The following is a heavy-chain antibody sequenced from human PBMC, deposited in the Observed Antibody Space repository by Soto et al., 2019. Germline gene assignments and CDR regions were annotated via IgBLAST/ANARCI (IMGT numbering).Heavy chain of an antibody. Sequence: GGSLRLSCAASGFTFSSYAMSWVRQAPGKGLEWVSAISGSGGSTYYADSVKGRFTISRDNSKNTLYLQMNSLRAEDTAVYYCARLDCSGGSCYSWDAFDIWGQGTMVTVSS. CDR3: ARLDCSGGSCYSWDAFDI. V-gene: IGHV3-23*01. D-gene: IGHD2-15*01. CDR2: ISGSGGST. CDR1: GFTFSSYA. J-gene: IGHJ3*02.